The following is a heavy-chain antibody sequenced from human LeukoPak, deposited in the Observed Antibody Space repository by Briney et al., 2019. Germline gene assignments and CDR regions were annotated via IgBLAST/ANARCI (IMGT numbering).Heavy chain of an antibody. CDR3: AKAVYDTSGHYYYYFDY. V-gene: IGHV3-23*01. D-gene: IGHD3-22*01. CDR1: GFTLSNYA. J-gene: IGHJ4*02. CDR2: IGGSGSA. Sequence: PGGSLRLSCAASGFTLSNYAMNWVRQAPGKGLEWVSGIGGSGSAYYADSVKGRFTISRDNSKNTLFLQMNSLRAEDTAVYYCAKAVYDTSGHYYYYFDYWGQGTLVTVSS.